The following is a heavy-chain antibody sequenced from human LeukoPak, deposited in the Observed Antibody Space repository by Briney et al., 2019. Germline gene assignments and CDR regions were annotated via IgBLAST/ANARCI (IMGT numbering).Heavy chain of an antibody. D-gene: IGHD1-26*01. CDR3: ARDGIDY. V-gene: IGHV3-7*05. Sequence: GGSLRLSCVASGFTFSSYWMSWVRQAPGKGLEWVANIKQEGSEKYHVDSVKGRFTISRDDAKNSLYLQMNSLRPEDTAVYYCARDGIDYWGQGTLVTVSS. CDR1: GFTFSSYW. CDR2: IKQEGSEK. J-gene: IGHJ4*02.